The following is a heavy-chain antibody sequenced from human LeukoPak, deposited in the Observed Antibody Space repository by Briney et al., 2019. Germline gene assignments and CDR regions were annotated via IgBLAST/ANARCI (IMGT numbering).Heavy chain of an antibody. CDR1: GYTFTGYY. CDR2: INPNSGGT. Sequence: ASVKVSCKASGYTFTGYYMNWVRQAPGQGLEWMGWINPNSGGTNYAQKFQGRVTMTRDTSISTAYMELSRLRSDDTVVFYCVRRGYIYGSDYWGQGTLVTVSS. V-gene: IGHV1-2*02. D-gene: IGHD5-18*01. CDR3: VRRGYIYGSDY. J-gene: IGHJ4*02.